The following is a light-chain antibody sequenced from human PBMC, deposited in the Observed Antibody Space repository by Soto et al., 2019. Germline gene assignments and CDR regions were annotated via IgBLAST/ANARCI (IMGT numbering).Light chain of an antibody. V-gene: IGKV1-5*01. Sequence: DIQMTQSPSTLSASVGDRVTITCRASQSISSWLAWYQQNPGKDPKLLIYDASSLESGVPSRFSGSGSGKEFTLTISRLQPDYFATYYCQHYNSYRFTFGPGTKVDIK. CDR1: QSISSW. J-gene: IGKJ3*01. CDR3: QHYNSYRFT. CDR2: DAS.